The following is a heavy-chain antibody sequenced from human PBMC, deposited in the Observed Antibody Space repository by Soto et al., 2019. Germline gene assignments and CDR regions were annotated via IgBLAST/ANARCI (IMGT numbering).Heavy chain of an antibody. CDR2: LYDVDGS. Sequence: DVQLVESGGGLIQPGESLRLSCAAFGLTISGKKYVAWVRQAPGKGLEWVSGLYDVDGSFYADSVRGRFTTSRDSSKTTVYLQMHDLRPDDTAVYYCATWHEREHAYDVWGQGTTVTVSS. CDR1: GLTISGKKY. D-gene: IGHD1-1*01. CDR3: ATWHEREHAYDV. V-gene: IGHV3-53*01. J-gene: IGHJ3*01.